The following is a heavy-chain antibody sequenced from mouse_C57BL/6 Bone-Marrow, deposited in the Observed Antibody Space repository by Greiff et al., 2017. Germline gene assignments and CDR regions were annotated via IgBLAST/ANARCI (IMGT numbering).Heavy chain of an antibody. D-gene: IGHD1-1*01. CDR1: GYTFTSYD. CDR3: ARLEFDGSSGDWYFDV. Sequence: VKLMESGPELVKPGASVKLSCKASGYTFTSYDINWVKQRPGQGLKWIGWIYPRDGSTKYNEKFKGKATLTVVTSSSTAYMELHSLTAEDSAVYFCARLEFDGSSGDWYFDVWGTGTTVTVSS. CDR2: IYPRDGST. V-gene: IGHV1-85*01. J-gene: IGHJ1*03.